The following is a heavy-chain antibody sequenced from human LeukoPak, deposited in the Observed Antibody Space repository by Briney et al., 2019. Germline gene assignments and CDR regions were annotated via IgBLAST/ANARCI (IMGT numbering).Heavy chain of an antibody. J-gene: IGHJ2*01. Sequence: SETLSLTCTVSGGSITSFYWSWIRQPPGKGLEWIGYIYYSGNTNYNPSLKSRVTISIDRSKNQFSLKLSSVTAADTAIYYCAKGDPTFLFWYFDLWGRGTLVTVSS. CDR3: AKGDPTFLFWYFDL. V-gene: IGHV4-59*01. CDR1: GGSITSFY. CDR2: IYYSGNT. D-gene: IGHD3-16*01.